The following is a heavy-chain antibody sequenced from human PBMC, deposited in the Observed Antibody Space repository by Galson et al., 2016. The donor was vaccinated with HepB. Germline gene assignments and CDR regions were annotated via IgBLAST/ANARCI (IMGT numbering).Heavy chain of an antibody. V-gene: IGHV3-11*06. CDR3: ARDVTLIDDYGDPLAGYYSDL. J-gene: IGHJ2*01. Sequence: SLRLSCAASGFTFSAYTMSWVRQAPGEGLEWLSYITTRSRRNTYYADSVKGRFTISRDNAKNSVYLQMNSLRVEDTAVCFCARDVTLIDDYGDPLAGYYSDLWGRGTLVTVSS. D-gene: IGHD4-17*01. CDR1: GFTFSAYT. CDR2: ITTRSRRNT.